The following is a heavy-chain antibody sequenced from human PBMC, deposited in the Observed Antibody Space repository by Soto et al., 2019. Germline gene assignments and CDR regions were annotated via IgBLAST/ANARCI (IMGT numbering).Heavy chain of an antibody. V-gene: IGHV1-69*13. Sequence: GASVKVSCKASGGTFSSYAISWVRQAPGQGLEWMGGIIPIFGTANYAQKFQGRVTITADESTSTAYMELSSLRSEDTAVYYCARASRYYGSGSYPYYYYGMDVWGQGTTVTV. D-gene: IGHD3-10*01. CDR2: IIPIFGTA. CDR1: GGTFSSYA. J-gene: IGHJ6*02. CDR3: ARASRYYGSGSYPYYYYGMDV.